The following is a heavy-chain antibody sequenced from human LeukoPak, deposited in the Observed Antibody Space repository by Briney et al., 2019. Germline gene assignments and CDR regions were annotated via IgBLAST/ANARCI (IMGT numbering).Heavy chain of an antibody. CDR3: ARLRPKYNWNEEYYFDY. CDR2: IYISGST. Sequence: SETLSLTCTVSGGSISSYYWSWIRQPAGKGLEWIGRIYISGSTNHNPSLKSRVTMSVDTSKNQFSLKLSSVTAADTAVYYCARLRPKYNWNEEYYFDYWGQGTLVTVSS. V-gene: IGHV4-4*07. CDR1: GGSISSYY. J-gene: IGHJ4*02. D-gene: IGHD1-20*01.